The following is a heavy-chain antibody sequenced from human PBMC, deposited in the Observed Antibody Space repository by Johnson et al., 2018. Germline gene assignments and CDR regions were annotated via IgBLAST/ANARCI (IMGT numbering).Heavy chain of an antibody. J-gene: IGHJ6*02. CDR1: GFTFDDYA. CDR3: AKDAPMDV. Sequence: EVQLVESGGGLVQPGRSLRLSCAASGFTFDDYAMHWVRQAPGKGLEWVSGISWNSGSIGYADSVTGRFTIARDNAKNSLYLQMNSLRAEDTALYYCAKDAPMDVWGQGTTVTVSS. V-gene: IGHV3-9*01. CDR2: ISWNSGSI.